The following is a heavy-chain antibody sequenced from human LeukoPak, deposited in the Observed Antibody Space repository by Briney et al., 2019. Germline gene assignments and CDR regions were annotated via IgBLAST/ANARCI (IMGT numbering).Heavy chain of an antibody. CDR1: GFTFSTYT. CDR2: ITTSSSYI. J-gene: IGHJ5*02. V-gene: IGHV3-21*01. CDR3: AREIPYSSSWGNEPPHFDP. Sequence: GGSLRLSCAASGFTFSTYTMNWVRQAPGKGLEWVSSITTSSSYIYYADSVKGRFTISRDNAKNSLYLQMNSLRAEDTAVYYCAREIPYSSSWGNEPPHFDPWGQGTLVTVSS. D-gene: IGHD6-13*01.